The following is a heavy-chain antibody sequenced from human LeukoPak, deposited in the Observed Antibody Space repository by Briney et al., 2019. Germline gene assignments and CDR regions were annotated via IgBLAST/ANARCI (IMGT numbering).Heavy chain of an antibody. Sequence: PGGSLRLSCAASGFTFSIYDMTWVRQAPGKGLEWVAVIWYDGSNKYYADSVKGRFTISRDNSKNTLYLQMNSLRAEDTAVYYCARAPYSSSALDYWGQGTLVTVSS. V-gene: IGHV3-33*08. D-gene: IGHD6-13*01. CDR2: IWYDGSNK. J-gene: IGHJ4*02. CDR1: GFTFSIYD. CDR3: ARAPYSSSALDY.